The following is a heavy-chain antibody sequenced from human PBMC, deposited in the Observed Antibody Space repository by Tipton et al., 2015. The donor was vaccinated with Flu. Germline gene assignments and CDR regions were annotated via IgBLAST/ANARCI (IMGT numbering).Heavy chain of an antibody. CDR1: GGSISSGSYY. CDR2: IYTSGST. V-gene: IGHV4-61*02. CDR3: ARDRYCGGDCYSGFDY. D-gene: IGHD2-21*02. Sequence: TLSLTCTVSGGSISSGSYYWSRIRQPAGKGLEWIGRIYTSGSTNYNPSLKSRVTISVDTSKNQFSLKLSSVTAADTAVYYCARDRYCGGDCYSGFDYWGQGTLVTVSS. J-gene: IGHJ4*02.